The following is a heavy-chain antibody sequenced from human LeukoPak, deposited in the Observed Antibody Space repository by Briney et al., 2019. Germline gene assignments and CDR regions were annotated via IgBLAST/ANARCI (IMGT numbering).Heavy chain of an antibody. J-gene: IGHJ4*02. CDR2: MNPNSGNT. D-gene: IGHD5-12*01. CDR1: GYTFTSYD. V-gene: IGHV1-8*01. CDR3: ARGKDIVATIPPHFDY. Sequence: GASVKVSCKASGYTFTSYDINWVRQATGQGLEWMGWMNPNSGNTGYAQKFQGRVTMTRNTSISTAYMELSSLRSEDTAVYYCARGKDIVATIPPHFDYWGQGTLVTVSS.